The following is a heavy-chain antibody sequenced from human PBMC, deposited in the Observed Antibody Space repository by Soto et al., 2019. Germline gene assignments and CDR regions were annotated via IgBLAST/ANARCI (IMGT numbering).Heavy chain of an antibody. CDR2: ISWDGGST. CDR1: GFTFDDYT. J-gene: IGHJ4*02. Sequence: EVQLVESGGVVVQPGGSLRLSCAASGFTFDDYTMHWVRQAPGKGLEWVSLISWDGGSTYYADSVKGRFNISRDNSKNSLYLQMNSLRTEDTALYYCAKDRNGVTAIHDDGYYFDYWGQGTLVTVSS. V-gene: IGHV3-43*01. CDR3: AKDRNGVTAIHDDGYYFDY. D-gene: IGHD2-21*02.